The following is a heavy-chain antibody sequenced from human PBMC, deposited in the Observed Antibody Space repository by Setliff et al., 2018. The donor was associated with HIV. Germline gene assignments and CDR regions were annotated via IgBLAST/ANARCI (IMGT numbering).Heavy chain of an antibody. V-gene: IGHV1-2*02. CDR3: ARGGVYYYDSSGWSMDY. Sequence: ASVKVSCKASGYSFTVYYMHWVRQAPGQGLEWMGWINPNSGGTNYAQKFQGRVTMTRDTSISTAYMEMSRLRSDDTAVYYCARGGVYYYDSSGWSMDYWGQGTLVT. CDR1: GYSFTVYY. CDR2: INPNSGGT. J-gene: IGHJ4*02. D-gene: IGHD3-22*01.